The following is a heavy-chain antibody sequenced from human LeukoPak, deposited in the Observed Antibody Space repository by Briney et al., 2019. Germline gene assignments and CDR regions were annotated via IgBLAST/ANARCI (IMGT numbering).Heavy chain of an antibody. Sequence: GGSLRLSCAASGFTFSDYYMSWIRQAPGKGLEWVSYISSSGNTIYYADSVKGRSTISRDNAKNSLYPQMNSLRAEDTAVYYCARFTRSSFDSWGQGTLVTVSS. D-gene: IGHD3-16*02. CDR2: ISSSGNTI. CDR1: GFTFSDYY. J-gene: IGHJ4*02. V-gene: IGHV3-11*01. CDR3: ARFTRSSFDS.